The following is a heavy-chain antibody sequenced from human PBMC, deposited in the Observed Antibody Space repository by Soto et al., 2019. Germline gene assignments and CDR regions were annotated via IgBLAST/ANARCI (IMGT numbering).Heavy chain of an antibody. Sequence: PGGSLRLSCAASGFTFSSYAMGWVRQAPGKGLEWVSAISGSGGSTYYADSVKGRFTISRDNSKNTLYLQMNSLRAEDTAVYYCAKAGYCSSATCATRYYYMDVWGKGTTVTRLL. D-gene: IGHD2-2*01. CDR3: AKAGYCSSATCATRYYYMDV. J-gene: IGHJ6*03. CDR1: GFTFSSYA. CDR2: ISGSGGST. V-gene: IGHV3-23*01.